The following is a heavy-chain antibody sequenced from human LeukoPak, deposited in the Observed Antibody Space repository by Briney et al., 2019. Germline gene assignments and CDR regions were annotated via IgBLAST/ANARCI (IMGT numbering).Heavy chain of an antibody. CDR2: VYHTGRT. V-gene: IGHV4-38-2*02. D-gene: IGHD3-10*01. J-gene: IGHJ3*02. CDR3: AAAGVLTPRDAFDI. CDR1: DYSISSGFF. Sequence: SETLSLTCNVSDYSISSGFFWGWIRQPPGKGLEWIGSVYHTGRTYYTPSLNSRLILSLDTSKDQFSLQLSSVTAGDTAIYYCAAAGVLTPRDAFDIWAQGTMVTVSS.